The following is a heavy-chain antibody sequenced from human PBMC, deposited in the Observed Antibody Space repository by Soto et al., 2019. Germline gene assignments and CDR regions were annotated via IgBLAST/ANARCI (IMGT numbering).Heavy chain of an antibody. CDR1: GGSISSGDYD. Sequence: PSETLSLTCTVSGGSISSGDYDGSWIRQPPGKGLEWIGYIYYSGSTYYNPSLKSRVTISVDTSKNQFSLKLSSVTAADTAVYYCARYYDFWSGLSWFDPWGQGTLVTVSS. V-gene: IGHV4-30-4*01. CDR2: IYYSGST. J-gene: IGHJ5*02. D-gene: IGHD3-3*01. CDR3: ARYYDFWSGLSWFDP.